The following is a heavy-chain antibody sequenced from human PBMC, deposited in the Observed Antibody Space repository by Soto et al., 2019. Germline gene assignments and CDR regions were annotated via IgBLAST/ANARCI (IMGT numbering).Heavy chain of an antibody. CDR3: ARGELPWFGELLR. Sequence: QVQLVQSGAEVKKPGASVKVACKAYGYTFTSYDINWVRQANGRGLEWMGWMNPNSGNTGYAQKFQGRVTMTRNTSISAAYMELSSLRSEDTAVYYCARGELPWFGELLRWGQGTLVTVSS. V-gene: IGHV1-8*01. CDR1: GYTFTSYD. D-gene: IGHD3-10*01. J-gene: IGHJ4*02. CDR2: MNPNSGNT.